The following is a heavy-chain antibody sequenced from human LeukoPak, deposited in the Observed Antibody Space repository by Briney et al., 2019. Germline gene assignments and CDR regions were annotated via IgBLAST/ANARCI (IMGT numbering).Heavy chain of an antibody. CDR1: GFTFSSYS. D-gene: IGHD3-10*01. CDR2: ISSSSSYI. J-gene: IGHJ4*02. CDR3: ARDYRSQMVRGVIPDY. V-gene: IGHV3-21*01. Sequence: GGSLRLSCAASGFTFSSYSMNWVRQAPGKGLEWVSSISSSSSYIYYADSVKGRFTISRDNAKNSLYLQMNSLRAEDTAVYYCARDYRSQMVRGVIPDYWGQGTLVTVSS.